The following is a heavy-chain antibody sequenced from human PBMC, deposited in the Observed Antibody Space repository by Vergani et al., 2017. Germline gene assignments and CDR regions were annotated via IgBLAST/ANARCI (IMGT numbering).Heavy chain of an antibody. CDR1: GFTFSSYS. CDR2: ISSSSSTI. D-gene: IGHD6-19*01. Sequence: EVQLVESGGGLVQPGGSLRLSCAASGFTFSSYSMNWVRQAPGKGLEWVSYISSSSSTIYYADSVKGRFTISRDNAKNSLYLQMNSLRAEDTAVYYCAKESNKQWLVLGYYYGMDVWGQGTTVTVSS. J-gene: IGHJ6*02. CDR3: AKESNKQWLVLGYYYGMDV. V-gene: IGHV3-48*04.